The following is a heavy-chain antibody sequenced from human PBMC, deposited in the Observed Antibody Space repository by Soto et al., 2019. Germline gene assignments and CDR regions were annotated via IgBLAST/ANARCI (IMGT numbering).Heavy chain of an antibody. CDR1: GFTFSSHG. V-gene: IGHV3-30*18. CDR2: ISFDGSYK. CDR3: AKVSGWATLDY. J-gene: IGHJ4*02. Sequence: QVQLVESGGGVVQPGRSLRLSCAASGFTFSSHGMHWVRQAPGKGLEWVALISFDGSYKYYADSVRGRFTISRDNSLNTLELQMTSLRVEDTAVYYCAKVSGWATLDYWGQGTLVTVSS. D-gene: IGHD5-12*01.